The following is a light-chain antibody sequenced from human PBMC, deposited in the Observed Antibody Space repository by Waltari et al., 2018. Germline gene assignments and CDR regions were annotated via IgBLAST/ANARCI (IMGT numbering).Light chain of an antibody. V-gene: IGKV1-39*01. CDR2: VAS. Sequence: DIQMTQSPSSLSTSVGDRVTITCRSSQTINTYLNWYRQKPVQAPKWLMFVASTLHSGVPSRFSGTGAWTVFSLTISNLKVEDFATYDCQQSQSTPHTFGQGTKVEIK. CDR1: QTINTY. J-gene: IGKJ1*01. CDR3: QQSQSTPHT.